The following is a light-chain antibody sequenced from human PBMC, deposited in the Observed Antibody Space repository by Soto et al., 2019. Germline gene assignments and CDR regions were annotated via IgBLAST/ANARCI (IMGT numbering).Light chain of an antibody. CDR1: QSVRSSY. J-gene: IGKJ5*01. Sequence: EIVLTHSPGTLSLSPCERATLSFSASQSVRSSYLAWYQQKPGQAPRLLIYDAYNRATGIPPRFSGSGSGTDFTLTISSLEPEDSAVYYCQQRHMWPITFGQGTRLENK. V-gene: IGKV3D-20*02. CDR3: QQRHMWPIT. CDR2: DAY.